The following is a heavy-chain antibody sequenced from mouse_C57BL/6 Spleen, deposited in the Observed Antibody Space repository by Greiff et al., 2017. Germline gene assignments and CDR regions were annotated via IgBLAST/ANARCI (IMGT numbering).Heavy chain of an antibody. V-gene: IGHV5-6*02. CDR3: ARQNDCSSWDYFDY. J-gene: IGHJ2*01. CDR1: GFTFSSYG. CDR2: ISSGGSYT. Sequence: DVMLVESGGDLVKPGGSLKLSCAASGFTFSSYGMSWVRQTPDKRLEWVATISSGGSYTYYPDSVKGRFTISRDNAKNTLYLQMSSLKSEDTAMYYCARQNDCSSWDYFDYWRQGTTLTVSS. D-gene: IGHD1-1*01.